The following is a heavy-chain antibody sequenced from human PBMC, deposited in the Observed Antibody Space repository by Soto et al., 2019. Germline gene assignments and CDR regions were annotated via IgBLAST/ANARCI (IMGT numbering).Heavy chain of an antibody. Sequence: EVQLVESGGGLVQPGRSLRLSCAASGFTFDDYAMHWVRQAPGKGLEWVSGISWNSGSIGYADSVKGRFTISRDNAKNSLYLQMSSLRAEDTALDYCAKDLGARILDYWGQGTLVTVSS. D-gene: IGHD2-15*01. V-gene: IGHV3-9*01. J-gene: IGHJ4*02. CDR2: ISWNSGSI. CDR3: AKDLGARILDY. CDR1: GFTFDDYA.